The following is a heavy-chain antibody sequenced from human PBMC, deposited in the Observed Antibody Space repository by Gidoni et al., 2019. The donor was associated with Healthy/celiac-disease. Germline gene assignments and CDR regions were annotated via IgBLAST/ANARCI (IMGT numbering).Heavy chain of an antibody. V-gene: IGHV1-69*01. CDR1: GGTFSSYA. CDR2: IIPIFGTA. D-gene: IGHD3-10*01. CDR3: ARDRRYYGSGRGYYYGMDV. J-gene: IGHJ6*02. Sequence: QVQLVQSGAEVKKPGSSVKVSCKASGGTFSSYAISWVRQSPGQGLEWMGGIIPIFGTANYAQKFQGRVTITADESTSTAYMELSSLRSEDTAVYYCARDRRYYGSGRGYYYGMDVWGQGTTVTVSS.